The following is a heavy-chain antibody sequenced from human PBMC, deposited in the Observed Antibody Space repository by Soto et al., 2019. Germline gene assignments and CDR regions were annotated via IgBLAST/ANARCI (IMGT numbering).Heavy chain of an antibody. J-gene: IGHJ4*01. Sequence: SETLCLTCTVSGGYIGSYDGRWIRQPPGKGLEWIGYIYYSGSTNYNPYLKSRVTISVDPSKNQFSLKLSSVPAADTAVYYCARVGGVAARTFDYWGHGTVVTVYS. V-gene: IGHV4-59*01. CDR2: IYYSGST. CDR1: GGYIGSYD. D-gene: IGHD2-15*01. CDR3: ARVGGVAARTFDY.